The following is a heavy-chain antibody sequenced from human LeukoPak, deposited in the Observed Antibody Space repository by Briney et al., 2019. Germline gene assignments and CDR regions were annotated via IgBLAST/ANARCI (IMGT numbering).Heavy chain of an antibody. Sequence: PRGSLRLSCAASGFTFSDYYMSWIRQAPGKGLEWVSYISSSSSYTNYADSVKGRFTISRDNAKNSLYLQMNSLRAEDTAVYYCASNMVRDYYYYGMDVWGQGTTITVSS. V-gene: IGHV3-11*03. CDR3: ASNMVRDYYYYGMDV. CDR1: GFTFSDYY. J-gene: IGHJ6*02. D-gene: IGHD3-10*01. CDR2: ISSSSSYT.